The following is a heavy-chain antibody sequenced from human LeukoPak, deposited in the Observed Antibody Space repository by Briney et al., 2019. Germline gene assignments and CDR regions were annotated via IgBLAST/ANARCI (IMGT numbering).Heavy chain of an antibody. D-gene: IGHD5-24*01. Sequence: SETLSLTCTVSGGSISSSSYCWGWIRQPPGKGLEWIGSIYYSGSTYYNPSLKSRVTISVDTSKNQFSLKLSSVTAADTAVYYCARDSDGDFNWFDPWGQGTLVTVSS. J-gene: IGHJ5*02. V-gene: IGHV4-39*07. CDR3: ARDSDGDFNWFDP. CDR2: IYYSGST. CDR1: GGSISSSSYC.